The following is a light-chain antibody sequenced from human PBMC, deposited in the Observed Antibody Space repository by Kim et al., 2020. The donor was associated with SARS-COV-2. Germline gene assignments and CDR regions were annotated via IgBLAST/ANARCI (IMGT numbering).Light chain of an antibody. CDR2: DAS. J-gene: IGKJ2*01. V-gene: IGKV3-11*01. Sequence: LSPRETATLACRASQSVSNFLAWYQHKPGQAPRLLIYDASNRAPGIPARFSGSGSGTDFTLTISSLEPEDFAVYYCQQRTNWPPFTFGQGTKLEI. CDR1: QSVSNF. CDR3: QQRTNWPPFT.